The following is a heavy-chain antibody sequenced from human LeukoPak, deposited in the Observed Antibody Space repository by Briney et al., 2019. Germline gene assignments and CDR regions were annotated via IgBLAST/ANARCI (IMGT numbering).Heavy chain of an antibody. CDR2: ISAYNGNT. D-gene: IGHD3-16*02. CDR1: GYTFTSYA. CDR3: ARANDYVWGSYRPYYYYYYYMHV. V-gene: IGHV1-18*01. J-gene: IGHJ6*03. Sequence: ASVKLSCTASGYTFTSYAISWVRQAPGQGLEWMGWISAYNGNTNYAQKLQGRVTMTTDTSTSTAYMELRSLRSDDTAVYYCARANDYVWGSYRPYYYYYYYMHVWGKGTTVTISS.